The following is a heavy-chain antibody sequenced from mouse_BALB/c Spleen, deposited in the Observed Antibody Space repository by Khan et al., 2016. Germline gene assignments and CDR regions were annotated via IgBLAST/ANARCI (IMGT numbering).Heavy chain of an antibody. Sequence: QVQLKESGPGLVAPSQSLSITCTVSGFSLTSYGVHWVRQPPGKGLEWLGVIWAGGSTNYNSALMSRLSISKDNSKSQVFLKMNSRQTDDTAMYYCARDNWDAYWGQGTLVTVSA. D-gene: IGHD4-1*01. J-gene: IGHJ3*01. CDR1: GFSLTSYG. CDR2: IWAGGST. V-gene: IGHV2-9*02. CDR3: ARDNWDAY.